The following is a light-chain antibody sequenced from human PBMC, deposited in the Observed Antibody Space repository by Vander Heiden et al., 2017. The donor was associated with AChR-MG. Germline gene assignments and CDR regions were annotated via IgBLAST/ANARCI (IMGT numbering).Light chain of an antibody. CDR1: SSDVGASNY. J-gene: IGLJ2*01. V-gene: IGLV2-14*01. CDR3: SSYTTTTTHVV. CDR2: EVS. Sequence: QSALTQPASVSASPGQSITISCTGTSSDVGASNYVSWYQQHPGKAPQLMIFEVSNRPSEVSDRFSGSKSANTASLTISGLQAEDEADYYCSSYTTTTTHVVFGGGTKVTVL.